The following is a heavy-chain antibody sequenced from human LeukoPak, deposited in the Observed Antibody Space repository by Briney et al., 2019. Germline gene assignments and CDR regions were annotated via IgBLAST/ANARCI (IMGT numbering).Heavy chain of an antibody. CDR1: GGSFSGYY. CDR2: IYHSGST. Sequence: SETLSLTCAVYGGSFSGYYWSWIRQPPGKGLEWIGSIYHSGSTYYNPSLKSRVTISVDTSKNQFSLKLSSVTAADTAVYYCARGHTYYYGSGSKFDPWGQGTLVTVSS. CDR3: ARGHTYYYGSGSKFDP. J-gene: IGHJ5*02. V-gene: IGHV4-34*01. D-gene: IGHD3-10*01.